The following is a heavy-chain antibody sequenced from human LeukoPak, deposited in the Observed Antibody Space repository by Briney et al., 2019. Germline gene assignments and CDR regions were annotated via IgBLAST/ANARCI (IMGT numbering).Heavy chain of an antibody. D-gene: IGHD3-10*01. Sequence: PSETLSLTCTVSGGSISSYYWSWIRQPAGKGLEWIGRFYTSVNTNYNPSLKSRVTMLVDTSKNQFFLTLSSVTAADTAVYYCARDPPSGDGFDIWGQGTMVTVSS. CDR1: GGSISSYY. V-gene: IGHV4-4*07. CDR2: FYTSVNT. CDR3: ARDPPSGDGFDI. J-gene: IGHJ3*02.